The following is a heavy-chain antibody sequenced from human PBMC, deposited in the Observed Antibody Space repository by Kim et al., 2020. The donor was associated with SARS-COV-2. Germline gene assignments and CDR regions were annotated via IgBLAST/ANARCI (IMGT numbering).Heavy chain of an antibody. CDR2: IYSGGST. CDR1: GFTFSSNY. J-gene: IGHJ4*02. Sequence: GGSLRLSCAASGFTFSSNYMSWVRQAPGKGLEWVSVIYSGGSTYYADSVKGRFTISRDNSKNTLDLQMNILRAEDTAVYYCARAGFSSSCLDYWGQGTLVTVSS. CDR3: ARAGFSSSCLDY. V-gene: IGHV3-66*01. D-gene: IGHD6-13*01.